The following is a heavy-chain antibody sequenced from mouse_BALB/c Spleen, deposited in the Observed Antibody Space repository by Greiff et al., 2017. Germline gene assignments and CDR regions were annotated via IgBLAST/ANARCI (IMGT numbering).Heavy chain of an antibody. V-gene: IGHV2-9*02. CDR2: IWAGGST. J-gene: IGHJ2*01. CDR3: ARGYGNYFDY. CDR1: GFSLTSYG. Sequence: VMLVESGPGLVAPSQSLSITCTVSGFSLTSYGVHWVRQPPGKGLEWLGVIWAGGSTNYNSALMSRLSISKDNSKSQVFLKMNSLQTDDTAMYYCARGYGNYFDYWGQGTTLTVSS. D-gene: IGHD2-1*01.